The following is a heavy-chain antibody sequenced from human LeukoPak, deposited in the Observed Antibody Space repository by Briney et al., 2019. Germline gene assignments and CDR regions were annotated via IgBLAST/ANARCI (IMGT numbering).Heavy chain of an antibody. V-gene: IGHV4-39*01. D-gene: IGHD6-19*01. CDR2: IYYSGST. CDR3: ARLNSSGSH. CDR1: GRSISSSSYY. Sequence: SETLSLTCTVSGRSISSSSYYWGWIRQPPGTGLEWIGSIYYSGSTYYNPSLKSRVTISVDTSKNQFSLKLSSVTAADTAVYYCARLNSSGSHWGQGTLVTVSS. J-gene: IGHJ4*02.